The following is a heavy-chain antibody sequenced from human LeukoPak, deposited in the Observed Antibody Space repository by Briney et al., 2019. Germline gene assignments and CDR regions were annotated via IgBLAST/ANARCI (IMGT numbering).Heavy chain of an antibody. CDR1: GGSISSYY. CDR3: ARGGWNSSSWYGTYYFGY. J-gene: IGHJ4*02. CDR2: IYYSGST. Sequence: SETLSLTCTVSGGSISSYYWSWIRQPPGKGLEWIGYIYYSGSTNYNPSLKSRVTISVDTSKNQFSLKLSSVTAADTAVYYCARGGWNSSSWYGTYYFGYWGQGTLVTVSS. D-gene: IGHD6-13*01. V-gene: IGHV4-59*08.